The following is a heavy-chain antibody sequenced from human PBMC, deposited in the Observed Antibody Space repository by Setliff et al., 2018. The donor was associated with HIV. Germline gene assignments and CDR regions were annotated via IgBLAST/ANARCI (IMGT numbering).Heavy chain of an antibody. V-gene: IGHV1-3*01. CDR3: ARDRVPKRGYTYREPDFDS. J-gene: IGHJ5*01. Sequence: WASVKVSCKASGYTFTSYAMHWVRQAPGQRLEWMGWINAGNGNTKYSQKFQDRVTITRDTSANTGYMELSGLRSEDTAVYYCARDRVPKRGYTYREPDFDSWGQGTLVTVSS. D-gene: IGHD5-12*01. CDR2: INAGNGNT. CDR1: GYTFTSYA.